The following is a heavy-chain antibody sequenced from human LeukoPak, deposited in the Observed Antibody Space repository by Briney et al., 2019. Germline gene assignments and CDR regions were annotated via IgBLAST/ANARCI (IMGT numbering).Heavy chain of an antibody. J-gene: IGHJ4*02. Sequence: PSETLSLTCAVYGGSFSGYYWSWIRQPPGKGLEWIGEINHSGSTNYNPSLKSRVTISVDTSKNQFSLKLSSVTAADTAVYYCAFQGAGRGNDFDYWGQGTLVTVSS. CDR3: AFQGAGRGNDFDY. D-gene: IGHD6-19*01. CDR1: GGSFSGYY. V-gene: IGHV4-34*01. CDR2: INHSGST.